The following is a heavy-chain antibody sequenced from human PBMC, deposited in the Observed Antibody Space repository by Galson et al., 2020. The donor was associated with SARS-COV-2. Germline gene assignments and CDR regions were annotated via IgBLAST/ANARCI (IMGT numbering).Heavy chain of an antibody. D-gene: IGHD2-21*01. CDR1: GYTFTTNG. CDR2: ISTNSGKT. V-gene: IGHV1-18*01. J-gene: IGHJ4*02. CDR3: ASDVNYRFDS. Sequence: ASVKVSCKPSGYTFTTNGSSWVRHAPGQGLEWMGWISTNSGKTKYAQKLQGRVSMTRDTSTSTAYMELGSLRSDDTAVYYCASDVNYRFDSWGQGTLVTVSS.